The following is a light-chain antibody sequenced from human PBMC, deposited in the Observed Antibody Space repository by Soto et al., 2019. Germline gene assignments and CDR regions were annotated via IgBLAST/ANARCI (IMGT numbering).Light chain of an antibody. CDR3: GTWDSSLRAGV. V-gene: IGLV1-51*01. Sequence: QSVLTTPPSVSAAPGQKVTISCSGSSSNIGTNYVSWYQQLPGTAPKLRIYDNNKRPSGIPDRFSGSKSGTSATLGITGLQTGDDAYDYCGTWDSSLRAGVFGGGTKLTVL. CDR2: DNN. J-gene: IGLJ2*01. CDR1: SSNIGTNY.